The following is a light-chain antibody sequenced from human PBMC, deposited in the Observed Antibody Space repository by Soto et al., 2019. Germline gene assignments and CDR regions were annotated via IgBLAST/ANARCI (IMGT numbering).Light chain of an antibody. V-gene: IGLV1-47*01. Sequence: QAVVTQPPSASETPGQGVTISCSGSSSNIGANFVFWYQQLPGTAPKLLIYRNDQRPSGVPDRFSGSKSGTSASLAISGLRSEDEADYYCAAWDDSLSGRVFGGGTKLTVL. CDR3: AAWDDSLSGRV. CDR1: SSNIGANF. J-gene: IGLJ3*02. CDR2: RND.